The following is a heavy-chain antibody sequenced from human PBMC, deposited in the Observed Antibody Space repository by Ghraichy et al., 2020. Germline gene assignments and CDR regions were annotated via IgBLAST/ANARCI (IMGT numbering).Heavy chain of an antibody. V-gene: IGHV4-59*01. D-gene: IGHD3-3*01. CDR1: GGSISSYY. CDR2: IYYSGST. J-gene: IGHJ6*02. Sequence: SETLSLTCTVSGGSISSYYWSWIRQPPGKGLEWIGYIYYSGSTNYNPSLKSRVTISVDTSKNQFSLKLSSVTAADTAVYYCARADPLHYYDFWSGYSNYYYYGMDVWGQATTVTVSS. CDR3: ARADPLHYYDFWSGYSNYYYYGMDV.